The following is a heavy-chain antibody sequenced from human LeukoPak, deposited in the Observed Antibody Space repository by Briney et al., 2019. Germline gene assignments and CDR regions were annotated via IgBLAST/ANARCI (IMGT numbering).Heavy chain of an antibody. CDR2: IYPGDSDT. V-gene: IGHV5-51*01. CDR1: GYNFPSHW. J-gene: IGHJ4*02. D-gene: IGHD1-7*01. Sequence: GXXLQISCKGSGYNFPSHWIGWVRQLPGKGLEWVGFIYPGDSDTRYSPSFQGQVTISADKSITTAYLQWSSPKASDTAMYYCARSLTGTNVDYWGQGTLVTVSS. CDR3: ARSLTGTNVDY.